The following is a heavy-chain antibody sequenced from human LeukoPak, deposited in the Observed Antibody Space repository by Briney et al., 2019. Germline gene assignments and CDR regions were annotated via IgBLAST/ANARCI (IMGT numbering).Heavy chain of an antibody. CDR1: GFTFGGYL. V-gene: IGHV3-49*03. CDR3: SRGSGWLSVY. CDR2: ISGGTT. Sequence: GGSLRLSCTASGFTFGGYLMSWFRQAPGKGLEWIGFISGGTTEYAASVKGRFTISRDDSTSIAYLQMNSLTTEDTAVYYCSRGSGWLSVYWGQGTLVTVSS. J-gene: IGHJ4*02. D-gene: IGHD6-19*01.